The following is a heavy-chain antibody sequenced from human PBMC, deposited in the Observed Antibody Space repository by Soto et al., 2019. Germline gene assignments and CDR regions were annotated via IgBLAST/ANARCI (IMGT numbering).Heavy chain of an antibody. CDR3: ERDPDPGQLLWY. J-gene: IGHJ4*02. D-gene: IGHD1-1*01. Sequence: GASLKVSCKASGYTFTSYGISWVRQAPGQGLEWMGWISAYNGNTNYAQKLQGRVTMTTDTSTSTAYMELRSLRSDDTAVYYCERDPDPGQLLWYWGQRTLVTGSS. V-gene: IGHV1-18*01. CDR2: ISAYNGNT. CDR1: GYTFTSYG.